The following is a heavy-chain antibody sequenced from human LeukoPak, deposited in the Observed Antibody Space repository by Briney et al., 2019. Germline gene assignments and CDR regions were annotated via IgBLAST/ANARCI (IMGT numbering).Heavy chain of an antibody. D-gene: IGHD3-10*01. CDR1: GYSFTSYW. CDR3: ARSTMVRGVMGNWFDP. Sequence: GESLQISCKGSGYSFTSYWIGWVRQMPGKGLEWMGIIYPGDSDTRYSPSFQGQVTISADKSISTAYLQWSSLKASDTAMYYCARSTMVRGVMGNWFDPWGQGTLVTVSS. J-gene: IGHJ5*02. CDR2: IYPGDSDT. V-gene: IGHV5-51*01.